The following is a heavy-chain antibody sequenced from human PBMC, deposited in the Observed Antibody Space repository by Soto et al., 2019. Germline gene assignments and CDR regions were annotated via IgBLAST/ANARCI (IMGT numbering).Heavy chain of an antibody. CDR1: GGTFSSYA. J-gene: IGHJ6*02. D-gene: IGHD6-13*01. V-gene: IGHV1-69*01. CDR3: ARVPGIAAAGPQYYYYYGMDV. CDR2: IIPIFGTA. Sequence: QVQLVQSGAEVKKPGSSVKVSCKASGGTFSSYAISWVRQAPGQGLEWMGGIIPIFGTANYAQKFQGRVTITADESTSTAYMELSSLRSEDTAVYYCARVPGIAAAGPQYYYYYGMDVWGQGTTVTVSS.